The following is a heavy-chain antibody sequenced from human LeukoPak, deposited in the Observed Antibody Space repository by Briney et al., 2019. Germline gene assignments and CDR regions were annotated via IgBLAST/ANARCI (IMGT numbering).Heavy chain of an antibody. V-gene: IGHV4-59*08. J-gene: IGHJ6*02. Sequence: SETLSLTCTVSGGSISSYYWSWIRQPPGKGLEWIGYIYYSGSTNYNPSLKSRVTISVDTSKNQFSLKLSSVTAADTAVHYCARDPQYYYGMDVWGQGTTVTVSS. CDR1: GGSISSYY. CDR3: ARDPQYYYGMDV. CDR2: IYYSGST.